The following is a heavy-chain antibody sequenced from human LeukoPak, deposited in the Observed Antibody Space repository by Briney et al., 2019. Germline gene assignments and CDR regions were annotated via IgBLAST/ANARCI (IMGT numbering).Heavy chain of an antibody. CDR1: GFSFSGTW. CDR2: IKPDGGEK. Sequence: PVWSVRLSCAASGFSFSGTWMTWVRQAPGKGLECVANIKPDGGEKYYVDSVKGRFTVSRDNAKNSLYLQMNSLRVEDTAIYYCTSDLHHDSGGWGQCNLLAVSS. CDR3: TSDLHHDSGG. J-gene: IGHJ1*01. D-gene: IGHD3-22*01. V-gene: IGHV3-7*01.